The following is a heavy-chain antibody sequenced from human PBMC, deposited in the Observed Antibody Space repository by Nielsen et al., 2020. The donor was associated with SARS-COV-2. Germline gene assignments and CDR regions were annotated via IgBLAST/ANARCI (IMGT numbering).Heavy chain of an antibody. D-gene: IGHD3-10*01. CDR2: IRWNSGSI. CDR3: AKAIWFGELLY. Sequence: SLKISCSASGFTFSSYAMSWVRQAPGKGLEFVSGIRWNSGSIGYADSVKGRFTISRDNAKNSLYLQMNSLRAEDTALYYCAKAIWFGELLYWGQGTLVTVSS. V-gene: IGHV3-9*01. J-gene: IGHJ4*02. CDR1: GFTFSSYA.